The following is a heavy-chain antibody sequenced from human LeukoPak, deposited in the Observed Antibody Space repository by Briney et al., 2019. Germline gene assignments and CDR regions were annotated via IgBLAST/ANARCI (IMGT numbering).Heavy chain of an antibody. V-gene: IGHV4-39*01. CDR1: GGSISSSSYY. J-gene: IGHJ4*02. D-gene: IGHD1-26*01. CDR3: ARQSSSGSY. Sequence: PSETLSLTCTVSGGSISSSSYYWGWIRQPPGKGLEWIGSIYYSGSTYYNPSLKSRVTISVDTSKNQFSLKLSSVTAADTAAYYCARQSSSGSYRGQGTLVTVSS. CDR2: IYYSGST.